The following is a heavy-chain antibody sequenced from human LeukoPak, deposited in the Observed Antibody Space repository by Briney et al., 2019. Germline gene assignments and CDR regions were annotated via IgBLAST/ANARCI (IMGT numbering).Heavy chain of an antibody. CDR2: ITSGSSPI. J-gene: IGHJ4*02. V-gene: IGHV3-48*02. CDR1: GFTFRSYS. CDR3: ARDAHIVRGVNPLDY. D-gene: IGHD3-10*01. Sequence: PGGSLRLSCAASGFTFRSYSMNWVRQAPGKGLEWVSYITSGSSPIYYADSVKGRFTISRDNAKNSLYLQMNSLRDEDTAVYYCARDAHIVRGVNPLDYWGQGTLVTVSS.